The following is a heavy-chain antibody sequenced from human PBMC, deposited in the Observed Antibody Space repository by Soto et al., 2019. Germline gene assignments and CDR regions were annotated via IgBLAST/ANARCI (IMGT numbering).Heavy chain of an antibody. D-gene: IGHD4-17*01. CDR1: GFTFSSCA. Sequence: EVQLLESGGGLVQPGGSLTLSCAASGFTFSSCAMSWVRQAPGKGLEWVSAIGDNGVSKYYADSVKGRFTISRDNSKNTLHLQMNSRSDDDAAVYYCGTYRQTTGTSEFWGQGALVTVSS. J-gene: IGHJ4*02. CDR3: GTYRQTTGTSEF. V-gene: IGHV3-23*01. CDR2: IGDNGVSK.